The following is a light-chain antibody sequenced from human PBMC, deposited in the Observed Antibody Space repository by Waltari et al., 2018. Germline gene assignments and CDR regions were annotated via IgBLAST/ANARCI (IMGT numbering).Light chain of an antibody. J-gene: IGLJ2*01. V-gene: IGLV4-69*01. Sequence: QLALTQPPSASASLGASVKLPSTLSSGHSGFVIAWHPQQPGKGPRYLMTLNTDGGHTKGDGIPDRFSGSTSGAERYLTIASLQSEDEADYFCQTWGTGIVVFGGGTKLTVL. CDR3: QTWGTGIVV. CDR2: LNTDGGH. CDR1: SGHSGFV.